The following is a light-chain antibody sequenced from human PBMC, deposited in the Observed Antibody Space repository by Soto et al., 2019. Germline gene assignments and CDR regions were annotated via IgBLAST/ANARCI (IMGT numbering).Light chain of an antibody. J-gene: IGLJ2*01. CDR3: SSYSDTSTFVV. CDR1: ISDIGTYNY. Sequence: QSVLTHPASVSHSPGHSITISCTGTISDIGTYNYVSWYQQHPGRAPKLMIYDVINRPSGVSNRFPGSKSGNTASLNISGLQAEDEADYYCSSYSDTSTFVVFGGGTKVTVL. CDR2: DVI. V-gene: IGLV2-14*03.